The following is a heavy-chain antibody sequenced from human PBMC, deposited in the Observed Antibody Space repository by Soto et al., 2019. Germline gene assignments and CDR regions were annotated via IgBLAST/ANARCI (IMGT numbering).Heavy chain of an antibody. Sequence: QVQLVQSGAEVKKPGASVKVSCKASGYTFTSYYMHWVRQAPGQGLEWMGIINPSGGSTSYAQKFQGRVTMTRYTSTSTVYMELSSLRSNDRVVYYCASINSLLFWSCSSVYWRQGTLVTVSS. D-gene: IGHD3-3*01. CDR3: ASINSLLFWSCSSVY. CDR2: INPSGGST. V-gene: IGHV1-46*03. J-gene: IGHJ4*02. CDR1: GYTFTSYY.